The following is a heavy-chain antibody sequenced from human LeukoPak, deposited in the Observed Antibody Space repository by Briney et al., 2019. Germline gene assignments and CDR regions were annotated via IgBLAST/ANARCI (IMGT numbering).Heavy chain of an antibody. CDR1: GGSISSYY. CDR2: NYTSGST. Sequence: SETLSLTCTVSGGSISSYYWSWIRQPPGKGLEWIGYNYTSGSTNYNPSLKSRVTISVDTSKNQFSLKLSSVTAADTAVYYCARSGGYDFWSGYSIGWFDPWGQGTLVTVSS. V-gene: IGHV4-4*09. CDR3: ARSGGYDFWSGYSIGWFDP. J-gene: IGHJ5*02. D-gene: IGHD3-3*01.